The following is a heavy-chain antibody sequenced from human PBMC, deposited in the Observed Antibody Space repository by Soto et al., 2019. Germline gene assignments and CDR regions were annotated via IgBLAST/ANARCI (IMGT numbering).Heavy chain of an antibody. CDR3: ARGRYCLTGRCFPNWFDS. Sequence: PSETLSLTCSVSGDSISTVDYFWAWIRQPPGQALEYIGYIYKSTTTYYNPSFESRVVISLDTSKSQFSLTVTSVTAADTAVYFCARGRYCLTGRCFPNWFDSGGQGTLVTVSA. J-gene: IGHJ5*01. CDR2: IYKSTTT. D-gene: IGHD2-15*01. CDR1: GDSISTVDYF. V-gene: IGHV4-30-4*01.